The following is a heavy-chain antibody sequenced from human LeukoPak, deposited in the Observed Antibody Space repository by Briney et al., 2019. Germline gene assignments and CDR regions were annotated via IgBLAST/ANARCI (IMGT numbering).Heavy chain of an antibody. D-gene: IGHD2-21*01. J-gene: IGHJ4*02. V-gene: IGHV3-11*01. CDR2: ISSSGSTI. Sequence: GGSLRLSCAASGFTFSDYYMSWIRQAPGKGLEWVSYISSSGSTIYYADPVKGRFTISRDNAKNSLYLQMNSLRAEDTAVYYCASSPNCGGDCYDYWGQGTLVTVSS. CDR1: GFTFSDYY. CDR3: ASSPNCGGDCYDY.